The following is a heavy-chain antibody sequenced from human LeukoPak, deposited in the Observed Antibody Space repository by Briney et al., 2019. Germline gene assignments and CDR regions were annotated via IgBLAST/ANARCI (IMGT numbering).Heavy chain of an antibody. D-gene: IGHD3-22*01. Sequence: PGGSLRLSCVASGFTFSSYAMNWVRQAPGKGLDWVSTITGSGGSTYYADSVKGRFTISRDNSKNTLYLQMNSLRAEDTAVYYCAKVDGYYGNDAFDIWGQGTMVTVSS. CDR2: ITGSGGST. J-gene: IGHJ3*02. CDR3: AKVDGYYGNDAFDI. CDR1: GFTFSSYA. V-gene: IGHV3-23*01.